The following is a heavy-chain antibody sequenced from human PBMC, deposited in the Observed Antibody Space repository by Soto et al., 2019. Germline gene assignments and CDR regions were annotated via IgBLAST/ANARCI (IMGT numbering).Heavy chain of an antibody. V-gene: IGHV3-30*18. Sequence: GGSLRLSCAASGFTFSSYGMHWVRQAPGKGLEWVAGISYDGRNKYYADSVKGRFTISRDNSKKTLYLQMNSLRAEDTAVYYCAKKSAAAGTFLDNWGQGTLVTVSS. CDR2: ISYDGRNK. CDR3: AKKSAAAGTFLDN. CDR1: GFTFSSYG. D-gene: IGHD6-13*01. J-gene: IGHJ4*02.